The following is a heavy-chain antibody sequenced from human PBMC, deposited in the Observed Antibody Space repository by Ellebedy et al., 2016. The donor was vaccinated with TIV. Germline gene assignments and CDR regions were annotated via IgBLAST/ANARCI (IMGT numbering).Heavy chain of an antibody. D-gene: IGHD3-3*02. CDR3: ARHATPADIFHGMDV. J-gene: IGHJ6*02. CDR2: IYPGDFDT. CDR1: GYSFSRHW. Sequence: GESLKISCKASGYSFSRHWIAWVRQMPGKGLEWMGIIYPGDFDTRYSPSFQGQVSISADKSITTTYLQLNSLRASDTAIYYCARHATPADIFHGMDVWGQGTTVTVSS. V-gene: IGHV5-51*01.